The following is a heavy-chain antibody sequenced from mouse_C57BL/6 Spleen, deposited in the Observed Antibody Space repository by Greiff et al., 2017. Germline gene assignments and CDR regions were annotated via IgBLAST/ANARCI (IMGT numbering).Heavy chain of an antibody. CDR1: GYAFTNYL. J-gene: IGHJ2*01. D-gene: IGHD1-1*01. CDR2: INPGSGGT. CDR3: ARGITTVVAGGDYFDY. Sequence: QVQLQQSGAELVRPGTSVQVSCKASGYAFTNYLIEWVKQRPGQGLEWIGVINPGSGGTNYNEQFKGKATLTADKSSSTAYMQLSSLTSEDSAVYFCARGITTVVAGGDYFDYWGQGTTLTVSS. V-gene: IGHV1-54*01.